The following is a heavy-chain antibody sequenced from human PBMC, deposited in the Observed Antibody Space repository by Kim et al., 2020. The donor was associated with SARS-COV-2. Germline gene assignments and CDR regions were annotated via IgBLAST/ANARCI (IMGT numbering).Heavy chain of an antibody. CDR1: GFTFSTYT. CDR2: ITSVSSYI. V-gene: IGHV3-21*04. J-gene: IGHJ5*02. D-gene: IGHD1-26*01. Sequence: GGSLRLSCAASGFTFSTYTMHWVRQAPGKGLEWVSSITSVSSYIYYAKSVKGRFTISRDNAENSLYLQMNSLRAEDTAVYYCARVMFSGNYYHWCDTWGQGTLVTVSS. CDR3: ARVMFSGNYYHWCDT.